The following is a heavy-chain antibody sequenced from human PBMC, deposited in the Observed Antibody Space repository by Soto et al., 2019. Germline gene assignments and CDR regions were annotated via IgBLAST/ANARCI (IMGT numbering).Heavy chain of an antibody. D-gene: IGHD2-2*01. Sequence: PGGSLRLSCSVSGFTIITYAMHWVRQAPGKGLEYVASSSSNGDSTYYADSVEGRFTISRDNSKNTLYLQMSSLRAEDTALYYCVKDRYVDYWGQGILVTVSS. J-gene: IGHJ4*02. CDR2: SSSNGDST. CDR3: VKDRYVDY. V-gene: IGHV3-64D*06. CDR1: GFTIITYA.